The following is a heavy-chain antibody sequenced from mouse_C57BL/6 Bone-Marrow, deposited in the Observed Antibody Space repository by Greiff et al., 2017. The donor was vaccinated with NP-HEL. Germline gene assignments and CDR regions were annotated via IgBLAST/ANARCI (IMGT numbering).Heavy chain of an antibody. J-gene: IGHJ1*03. CDR3: ARFSYYYGRDWYFDV. Sequence: EVMLVESGGGLVQPGGSLSLSCAASGFTFTDYYMSWVRQPPGKALEWLGFIRNKANGYTTEYSASVKGRFTISRDNSQSILYLQMNALRAEDSATYYGARFSYYYGRDWYFDVWGTGTTVTVSS. CDR2: IRNKANGYTT. CDR1: GFTFTDYY. V-gene: IGHV7-3*01. D-gene: IGHD1-1*01.